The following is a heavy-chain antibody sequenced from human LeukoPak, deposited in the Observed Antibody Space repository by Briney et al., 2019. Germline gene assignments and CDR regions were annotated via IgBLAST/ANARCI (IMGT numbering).Heavy chain of an antibody. V-gene: IGHV1-69*05. Sequence: SSVKVSCKASGGTFSSYAISWVRQAPGQGLEWMGGIIPIFGTANYAQKFQGRVTITTDESTSTAYMELSSLRSEDTAVYYCAREEPERPDTFDYWGQGTLVTVSS. D-gene: IGHD1-14*01. CDR3: AREEPERPDTFDY. CDR1: GGTFSSYA. CDR2: IIPIFGTA. J-gene: IGHJ4*02.